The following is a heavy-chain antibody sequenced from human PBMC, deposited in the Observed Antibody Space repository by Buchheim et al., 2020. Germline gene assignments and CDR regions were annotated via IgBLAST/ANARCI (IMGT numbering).Heavy chain of an antibody. Sequence: QVQLQESGPGLVKPSETLSLTCTVSGASISSDYWNWIRQTPGKGLEWVGYISYSGTTNHNPSLKSRVTISVDTSKNQFSLKLSSVTAADTGIYYCARDPHITVYGVVGSRPWYFDVWGRGT. D-gene: IGHD3-3*01. CDR1: GASISSDY. V-gene: IGHV4-59*01. CDR3: ARDPHITVYGVVGSRPWYFDV. J-gene: IGHJ2*01. CDR2: ISYSGTT.